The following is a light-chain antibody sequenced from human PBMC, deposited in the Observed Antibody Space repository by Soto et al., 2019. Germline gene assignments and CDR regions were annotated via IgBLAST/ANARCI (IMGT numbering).Light chain of an antibody. Sequence: AIQMTQSPSSLSASVGDRVTITCRASQGIRNDLGWYQQKPGKAPKLLIYAASSLQRGVPSRFSGSGYGTDFALTISRLQPEDFATYYCLQDNHHPYTFGQGTKLEIK. CDR3: LQDNHHPYT. V-gene: IGKV1-6*01. CDR2: AAS. J-gene: IGKJ2*01. CDR1: QGIRND.